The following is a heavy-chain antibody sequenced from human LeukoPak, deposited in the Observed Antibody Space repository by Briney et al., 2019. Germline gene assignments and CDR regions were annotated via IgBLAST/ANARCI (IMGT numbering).Heavy chain of an antibody. D-gene: IGHD3-22*01. CDR2: INHSGST. CDR1: GGSINSSYW. Sequence: PSGTLSLTCDISGGSINSSYWWTWIRQPPGKGLEWIGEINHSGSTNYNPSLKSRVTISVDTSKNQFSLKLTSVTAADTAVYFCARRRRTMIVVVHAFDIWGQGTMVTVSS. V-gene: IGHV4-4*02. J-gene: IGHJ3*02. CDR3: ARRRRTMIVVVHAFDI.